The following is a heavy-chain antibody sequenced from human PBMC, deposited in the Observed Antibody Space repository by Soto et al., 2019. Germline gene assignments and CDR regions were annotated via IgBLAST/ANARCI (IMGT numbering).Heavy chain of an antibody. CDR1: GFTFSSYS. Sequence: GGSLRLSCAASGFTFSSYSMNWVRQAPGKGLEWVSSISSSSSYIYYADSVKGRFTISRDNAKNSLYLQMNSLGAEDTAVYYCARMRGKTYYDFWSGEKDAFDIWGQGTMVTVSS. D-gene: IGHD3-3*01. V-gene: IGHV3-21*01. CDR3: ARMRGKTYYDFWSGEKDAFDI. J-gene: IGHJ3*02. CDR2: ISSSSSYI.